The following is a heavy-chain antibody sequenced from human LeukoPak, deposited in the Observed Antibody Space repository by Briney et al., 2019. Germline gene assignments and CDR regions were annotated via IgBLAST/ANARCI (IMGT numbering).Heavy chain of an antibody. Sequence: GGSLRLSCAASGFTFSSYAMHWVRQAPGKGVGWVAVISYDGSNKYYADSVKGRFTISRDNSKNTLYLQMNSLRAEDTAVYYCARDGGYYFDYWGQGTLVTVSS. D-gene: IGHD3-16*01. CDR3: ARDGGYYFDY. J-gene: IGHJ4*02. CDR2: ISYDGSNK. V-gene: IGHV3-30-3*01. CDR1: GFTFSSYA.